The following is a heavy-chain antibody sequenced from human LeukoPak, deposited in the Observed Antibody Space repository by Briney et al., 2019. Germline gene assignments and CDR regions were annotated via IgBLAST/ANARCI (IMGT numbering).Heavy chain of an antibody. Sequence: KPSETLSLTCAVYGGSFSGYYWSWIRQPPGKGLEWIGEINHSGSTNYNPSLKSRVTISVDTSKNQFSLKLSSVTAADTAVYYCARFALGYCSSTSCPKYYFDYWGQGTLVTVSS. CDR3: ARFALGYCSSTSCPKYYFDY. V-gene: IGHV4-34*01. CDR2: INHSGST. J-gene: IGHJ4*02. D-gene: IGHD2-2*01. CDR1: GGSFSGYY.